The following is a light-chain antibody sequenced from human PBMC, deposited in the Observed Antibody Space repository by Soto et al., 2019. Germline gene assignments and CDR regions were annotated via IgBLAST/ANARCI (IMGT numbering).Light chain of an antibody. Sequence: DIQMTQSPSTLSASVGDRVTITCRASQSISSWLAWYQQKPGKAPKLLIYKASSLESGVPSRFSGSGSGTDFTLTISSLHPDDFATYYCQQYNSYPLTFGGGTKVEIK. CDR1: QSISSW. CDR3: QQYNSYPLT. J-gene: IGKJ4*01. CDR2: KAS. V-gene: IGKV1-5*03.